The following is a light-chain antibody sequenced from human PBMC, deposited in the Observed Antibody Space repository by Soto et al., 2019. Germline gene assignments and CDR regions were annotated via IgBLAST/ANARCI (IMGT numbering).Light chain of an antibody. J-gene: IGKJ1*01. CDR3: QQYNNWPRM. CDR2: DAS. CDR1: QSISDD. Sequence: ETVMTQSPATLSVSPGERVTLSCRASQSISDDLAWYQHKPGQAPRLVIYDASTRATGIPVRFSGSGSGTEFTLTISSLQSEDFAVYYCQQYNNWPRMFGQGTKVEI. V-gene: IGKV3-15*01.